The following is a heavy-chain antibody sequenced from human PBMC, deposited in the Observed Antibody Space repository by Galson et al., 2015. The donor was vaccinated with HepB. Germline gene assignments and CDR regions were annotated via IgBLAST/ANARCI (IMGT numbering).Heavy chain of an antibody. Sequence: PLRLSCAASGFTFRNYWMVWVRQAPGKGLVWVSRIKGDGSGITYVDSVKGRFTISRDNAKNTVYLEMNSLRDEDTAVDYCGTDKWGFPDYWGQGTLVTVSS. CDR1: GFTFRNYW. CDR2: IKGDGSGI. CDR3: GTDKWGFPDY. D-gene: IGHD7-27*01. J-gene: IGHJ4*02. V-gene: IGHV3-74*03.